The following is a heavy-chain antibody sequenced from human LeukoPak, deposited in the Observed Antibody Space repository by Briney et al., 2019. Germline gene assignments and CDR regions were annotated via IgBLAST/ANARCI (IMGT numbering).Heavy chain of an antibody. Sequence: GGSLRLSCAASQFTFSSYNMNWVRQAPGKGLEWVSSISSTSRYIYYADSVKGRFTISRDNAKNSLFLQMNSLRAEDTAVYYCAREVFWSGYFANLHFDYWGRGTLVIVSS. D-gene: IGHD3-3*01. V-gene: IGHV3-21*06. CDR3: AREVFWSGYFANLHFDY. CDR1: QFTFSSYN. CDR2: ISSTSRYI. J-gene: IGHJ4*02.